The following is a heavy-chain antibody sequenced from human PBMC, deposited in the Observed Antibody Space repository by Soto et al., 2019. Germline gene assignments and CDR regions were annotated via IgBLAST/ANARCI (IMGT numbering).Heavy chain of an antibody. CDR3: GATMSPNWFDP. J-gene: IGHJ5*02. CDR1: GGSFSGYY. Sequence: SETLSLTCAVYGGSFSGYYWSWIRQPPGKGLEWIGEINHSGSTNYNPSLKSRVTISVDTSKNQFSLKLSSVTAADTAGYYCGATMSPNWFDPWGQGTLVTVSS. V-gene: IGHV4-34*01. D-gene: IGHD3-22*01. CDR2: INHSGST.